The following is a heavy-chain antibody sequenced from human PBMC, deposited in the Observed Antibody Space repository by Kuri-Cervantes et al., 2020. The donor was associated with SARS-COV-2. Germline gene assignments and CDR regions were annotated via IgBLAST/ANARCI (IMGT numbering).Heavy chain of an antibody. Sequence: LTCAASGFTFSSYAMTWVRQAPGKGLEWVSVIYSGHYTTYYADSVKGRFTISRDNSKNTLYLQMNSLRAEDTAVYYCAKTEGAGSWNYFDAWGQGTLVTVSS. CDR3: AKTEGAGSWNYFDA. V-gene: IGHV3-23*03. J-gene: IGHJ4*02. CDR1: GFTFSSYA. D-gene: IGHD6-13*01. CDR2: IYSGHYTT.